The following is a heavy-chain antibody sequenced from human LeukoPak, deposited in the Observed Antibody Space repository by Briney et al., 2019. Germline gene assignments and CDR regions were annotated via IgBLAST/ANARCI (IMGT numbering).Heavy chain of an antibody. J-gene: IGHJ4*02. D-gene: IGHD3-9*01. V-gene: IGHV4-39*01. CDR3: ARPTTDWFVDY. CDR1: GGSISSSSYY. CDR2: IYYSGST. Sequence: PSETLSLTCTVSGGSISSSSYYWGWIRQPPGKGLEWIGSIYYSGSTYYNPSLKSRVTISVDTSKNQFSLKLSSVTAADTAVYYCARPTTDWFVDYWGQGTLVTVSS.